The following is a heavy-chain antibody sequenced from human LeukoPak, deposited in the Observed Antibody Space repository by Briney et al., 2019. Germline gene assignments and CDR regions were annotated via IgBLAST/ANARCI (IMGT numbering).Heavy chain of an antibody. CDR1: GYIFIGYY. CDR2: INPDSGGT. V-gene: IGHV1-2*02. CDR3: ARGTGGSLSSIDK. Sequence: GASVKVSCKASGYIFIGYYIHWVRQTPGQGLEWMGWINPDSGGTNYAQKFQGRVTMTRDTSITTVSLELTSLRSDDTAVYYCARGTGGSLSSIDKWGQGALVTVSS. D-gene: IGHD2-8*02. J-gene: IGHJ4*02.